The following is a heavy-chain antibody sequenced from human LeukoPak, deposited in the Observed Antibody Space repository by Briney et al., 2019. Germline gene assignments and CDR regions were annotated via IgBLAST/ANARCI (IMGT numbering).Heavy chain of an antibody. Sequence: GESLKISCKGSGYIFTSYWIGWVRQLPGKGLEWMGIIYPGDSDTRYSPSFQGQVTISADKSISTAYLQWSSLKASDTAMYYCARLVVVTASFFDYWGQGTLVTVSS. D-gene: IGHD2-21*02. J-gene: IGHJ4*02. CDR2: IYPGDSDT. CDR3: ARLVVVTASFFDY. CDR1: GYIFTSYW. V-gene: IGHV5-51*01.